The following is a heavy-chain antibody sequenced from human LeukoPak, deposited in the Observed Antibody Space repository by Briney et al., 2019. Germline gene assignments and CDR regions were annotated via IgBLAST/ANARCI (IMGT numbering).Heavy chain of an antibody. J-gene: IGHJ6*02. D-gene: IGHD3-9*01. CDR3: AKDWSKRYVLRSFDWSVPAAFYYGMDV. CDR1: GFTFSSYG. Sequence: PGGSLRLSCAASGFTFSSYGMHWVRQAPGKGLEWVAVISYDGSNKYYADSVKCRFTISRDNSKNTLYLQMNSLRAEDTAVYYCAKDWSKRYVLRSFDWSVPAAFYYGMDVWGQGTTVTVSS. V-gene: IGHV3-30*18. CDR2: ISYDGSNK.